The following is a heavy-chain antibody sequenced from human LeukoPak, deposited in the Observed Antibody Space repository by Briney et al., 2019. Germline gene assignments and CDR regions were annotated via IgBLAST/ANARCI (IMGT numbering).Heavy chain of an antibody. CDR2: IGIGGNT. CDR3: ARGEFYGSGSYLFDY. J-gene: IGHJ4*02. Sequence: GESLRLSCAASGFTFRNYDMNWVRQAAGKGLEWVSTIGIGGNTYYYASAMGRLTISRKNTKNSLYLQMNNLRAGDTAAYYCARGEFYGSGSYLFDYWGQGTLVTVSS. CDR1: GFTFRNYD. D-gene: IGHD3-10*01. V-gene: IGHV3-13*01.